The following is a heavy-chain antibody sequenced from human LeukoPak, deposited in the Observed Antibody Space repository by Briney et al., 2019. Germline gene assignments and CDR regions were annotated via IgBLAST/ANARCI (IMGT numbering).Heavy chain of an antibody. Sequence: SETLSLTCTVSGGSISSSSYYWGWIRQPPGKGLEWIGSIYYSGSTYYNPSLKSRVTISVDTSKNQFSLKLSSVTAADTAVYYCAIRGIAAAATGLHVDYWGQGTLVTVSS. CDR1: GGSISSSSYY. CDR2: IYYSGST. CDR3: AIRGIAAAATGLHVDY. J-gene: IGHJ4*02. V-gene: IGHV4-39*01. D-gene: IGHD6-13*01.